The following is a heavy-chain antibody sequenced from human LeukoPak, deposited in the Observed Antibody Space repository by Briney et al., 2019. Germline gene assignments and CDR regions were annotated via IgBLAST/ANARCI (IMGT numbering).Heavy chain of an antibody. D-gene: IGHD1-26*01. J-gene: IGHJ5*02. CDR3: AGERVGAISNWFDP. CDR2: IAYTEKT. V-gene: IGHV4-39*07. Sequence: ASETLSLTCTVSGDSINSNRFYWGWIRQPPGKGLEWIGSIAYTEKTYYNPSLKSRVTISVDTSKNQFSLKLSSVTAADTAVYYCAGERVGAISNWFDPWGQGTLVTVSS. CDR1: GDSINSNRFY.